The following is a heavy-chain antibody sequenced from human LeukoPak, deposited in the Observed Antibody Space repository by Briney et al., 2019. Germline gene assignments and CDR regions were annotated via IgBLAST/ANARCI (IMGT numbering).Heavy chain of an antibody. D-gene: IGHD6-19*01. CDR3: ARDFGSGWYDAFDI. CDR1: GGSISSYY. V-gene: IGHV4-59*01. CDR2: IYYSGST. J-gene: IGHJ3*02. Sequence: PSETLSLTCTVSGGSISSYYWSWIRQPPGKGLEWIGYIYYSGSTNYNPSLKSRVTISVDTSKNQFSLKLSSVTAADTAVYCCARDFGSGWYDAFDIWGQGTMVTVSS.